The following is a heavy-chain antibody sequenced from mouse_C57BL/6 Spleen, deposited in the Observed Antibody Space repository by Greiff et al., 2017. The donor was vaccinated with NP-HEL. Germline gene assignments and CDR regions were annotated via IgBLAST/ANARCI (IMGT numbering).Heavy chain of an antibody. CDR3: ARWDSNYVSWFAY. V-gene: IGHV1-26*01. Sequence: EVQLQQSGPELVKPGASVKISCKASGYTFTDDYMNWVKQSHGRSLEWIGDINPNNGGNSYNQKFKGKATLTVDKSSSTAYMELRSLTSEDSAGYYCARWDSNYVSWFAYWGQGTLVTVSA. CDR1: GYTFTDDY. J-gene: IGHJ3*01. CDR2: INPNNGGN. D-gene: IGHD2-5*01.